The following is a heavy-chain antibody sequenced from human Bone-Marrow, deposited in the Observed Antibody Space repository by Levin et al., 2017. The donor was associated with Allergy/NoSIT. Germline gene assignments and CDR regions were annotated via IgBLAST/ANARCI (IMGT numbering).Heavy chain of an antibody. J-gene: IGHJ4*02. CDR1: GFKFSDRG. V-gene: IGHV3-33*01. CDR3: ARDLDTSELFDS. D-gene: IGHD1-1*01. CDR2: IWYDGTNK. Sequence: GGSLRLSCAASGFKFSDRGMHWVRQAPGKGLEWGGIIWYDGTNKHYADSVRGRFTISRDNSKNTLYLQMNSLRAEDTAVYYCARDLDTSELFDSWGQGTLVTVAS.